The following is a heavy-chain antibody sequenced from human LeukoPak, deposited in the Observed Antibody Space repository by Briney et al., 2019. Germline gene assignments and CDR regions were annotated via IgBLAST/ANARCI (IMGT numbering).Heavy chain of an antibody. V-gene: IGHV4-34*01. D-gene: IGHD3-16*01. J-gene: IGHJ6*03. Sequence: SETLSLTCADYRGSFSGYNWSWIRQHPGKGLEWMGEINHSGSTNYNPSLKSRVTISVDTSKNQFSLKLSSVTAADTAVYYCGRLVGGAQQYYYYYMDVWGKGTTVTVSS. CDR2: INHSGST. CDR1: RGSFSGYN. CDR3: GRLVGGAQQYYYYYMDV.